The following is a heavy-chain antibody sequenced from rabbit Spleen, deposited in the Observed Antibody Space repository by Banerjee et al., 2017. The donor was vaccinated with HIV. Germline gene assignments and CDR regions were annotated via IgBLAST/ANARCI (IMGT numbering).Heavy chain of an antibody. CDR1: RCPFSDKAV. J-gene: IGHJ3*01. CDR2: IAGSSSGFT. CDR3: ARDLVADIGCNFNL. V-gene: IGHV1S45*01. D-gene: IGHD5-1*01. Sequence: EQLVVSGGGLVRPEGSLKLSCTASRCPFSDKAVMCWVRQAPGKGLGWISCIAGSSSGFTYYATWAKARFPCSKASSTTVTLQMTSMTAADTATYFCARDLVADIGCNFNLGGQGTLVTVS.